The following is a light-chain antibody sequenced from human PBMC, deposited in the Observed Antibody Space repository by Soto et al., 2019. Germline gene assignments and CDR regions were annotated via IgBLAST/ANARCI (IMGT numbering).Light chain of an antibody. CDR3: SSYTSSITRV. CDR1: SSDIGGYNY. V-gene: IGLV2-14*01. Sequence: QSALTQPASVSGSPGQSITISCTGTSSDIGGYNYVSWYQHHPGKAPKLMIYEVSNRPSGVSNRFSGSKSGNMASLTISGLQAEDEADYYCSSYTSSITRVFGTGTKVTVL. J-gene: IGLJ1*01. CDR2: EVS.